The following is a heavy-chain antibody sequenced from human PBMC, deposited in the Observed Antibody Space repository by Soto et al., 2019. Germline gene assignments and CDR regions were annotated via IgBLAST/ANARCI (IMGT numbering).Heavy chain of an antibody. J-gene: IGHJ4*02. Sequence: VASVKVSCKASGGSFSNFGISWVRQAPGQGLEWMGGIVPVFGRPNYAQRFRGRLTITADESTSTGYMELISLRSDDTAGYYCAREGNGYNFWGQGYQVRVCS. CDR1: GGSFSNFG. CDR2: IVPVFGRP. V-gene: IGHV1-69*13. D-gene: IGHD5-12*01. CDR3: AREGNGYNF.